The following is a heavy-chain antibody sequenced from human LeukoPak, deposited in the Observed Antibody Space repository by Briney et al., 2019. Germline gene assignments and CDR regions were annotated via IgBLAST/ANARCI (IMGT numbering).Heavy chain of an antibody. V-gene: IGHV4-4*07. CDR2: IYTSGST. CDR1: GGSISSYY. J-gene: IGHJ5*02. Sequence: PSETLSLTCTVSGGSISSYYWSWIRQPAGKGLEWIGRIYTSGSTNYNPSLKSRVTMSVDTSKNQFSLKLSSMTAADTAVYYCARDARLRLLAVDWFDPWGQGTLVTVSS. CDR3: ARDARLRLLAVDWFDP. D-gene: IGHD2-15*01.